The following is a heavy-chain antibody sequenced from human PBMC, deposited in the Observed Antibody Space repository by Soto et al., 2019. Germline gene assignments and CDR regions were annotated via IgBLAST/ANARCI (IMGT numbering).Heavy chain of an antibody. D-gene: IGHD4-17*01. Sequence: ASLRVSCKASGYTFTSYGISGVRQAPGQGLDWMGWISAYNGNTNYAQKLQGRVTMTTDTSTSTAYMELRSLRSDDTAVYYCARVVPRDYGPFDIWGQGTMVTVS. CDR3: ARVVPRDYGPFDI. J-gene: IGHJ3*02. V-gene: IGHV1-18*01. CDR2: ISAYNGNT. CDR1: GYTFTSYG.